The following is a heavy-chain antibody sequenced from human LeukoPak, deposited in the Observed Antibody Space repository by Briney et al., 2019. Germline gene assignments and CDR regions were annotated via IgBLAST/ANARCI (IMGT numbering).Heavy chain of an antibody. CDR3: AKVPASSFGYYYYMDV. D-gene: IGHD2-2*01. V-gene: IGHV3-23*01. CDR2: ISGSGGST. J-gene: IGHJ6*03. CDR1: GFTFSSYG. Sequence: GGSLRLSCAASGFTFSSYGMSWVRQAPGKGLEWVSAISGSGGSTYYADSVKGRFTISRDNSKNTLYLQMNSLRAEDTAVYYCAKVPASSFGYYYYMDVWGKGTTVTISS.